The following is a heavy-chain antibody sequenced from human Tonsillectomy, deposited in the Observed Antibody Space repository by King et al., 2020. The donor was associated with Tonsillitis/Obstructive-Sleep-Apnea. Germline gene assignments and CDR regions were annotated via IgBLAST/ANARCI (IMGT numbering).Heavy chain of an antibody. J-gene: IGHJ6*03. CDR3: AGEPRTGTYRSYYDYYGDV. CDR2: ISVYNGKT. Sequence: VQLVESGAEVKKPGASVKVSCKASGFTFTTYGISWVRQAPGQGLEWMGWISVYNGKTNYAQNVQGRVTMTTDTSTNTAYMELGSLRSEDTAVYYCAGEPRTGTYRSYYDYYGDVGGKGTTVTVSS. V-gene: IGHV1-18*01. CDR1: GFTFTTYG. D-gene: IGHD1/OR15-1a*01.